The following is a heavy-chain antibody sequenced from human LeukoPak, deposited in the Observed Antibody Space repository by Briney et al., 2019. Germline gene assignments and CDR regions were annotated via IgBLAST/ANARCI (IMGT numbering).Heavy chain of an antibody. CDR1: GYTFTDYY. V-gene: IGHV1-69-2*01. D-gene: IGHD5-18*01. J-gene: IGHJ4*02. Sequence: ASVKVSCKVSGYTFTDYYMHWVQQAPGKGLEWMGLVDPEDGETIYAEKFQGRVTITADTSTDTAYMELSSLRSEDTAVYYCATGIQLWFYFDYWGQGTLVTVSS. CDR2: VDPEDGET. CDR3: ATGIQLWFYFDY.